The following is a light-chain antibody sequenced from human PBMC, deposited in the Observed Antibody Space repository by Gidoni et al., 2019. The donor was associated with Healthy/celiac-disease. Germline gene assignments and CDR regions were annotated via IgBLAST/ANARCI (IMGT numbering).Light chain of an antibody. V-gene: IGKV1-9*01. CDR3: QQLNSYPLS. J-gene: IGKJ5*01. CDR1: QGISSY. CDR2: AAS. Sequence: DIQVTQSPSSLSASVGDRVTITCRASQGISSYLAWYQQKPGKAPKLLIYAASTLQSGVPSRFSGSGSGTEFTLTISSLQPEDFATYYCQQLNSYPLSFGQGTRLEIK.